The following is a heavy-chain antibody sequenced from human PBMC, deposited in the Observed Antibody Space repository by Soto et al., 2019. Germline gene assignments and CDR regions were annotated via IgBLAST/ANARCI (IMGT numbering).Heavy chain of an antibody. CDR1: GGSFSGYY. CDR2: INHSGST. CDR3: ARGKSIAARPTYYYYGMDV. J-gene: IGHJ6*02. D-gene: IGHD6-6*01. V-gene: IGHV4-34*01. Sequence: SETLSLTCAVYGGSFSGYYWSWIRQPPGKGLEWIGEINHSGSTNYNPSLKSRVTISVDTSKNQFSLKLSSVTAADTAVYYCARGKSIAARPTYYYYGMDVWGQGTTVTV.